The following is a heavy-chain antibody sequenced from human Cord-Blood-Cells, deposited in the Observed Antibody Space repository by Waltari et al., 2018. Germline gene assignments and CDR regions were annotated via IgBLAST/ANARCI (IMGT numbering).Heavy chain of an antibody. Sequence: QVQLQESGPGLVKPSETLSLTCTVSGYSISSGYYWGWIRQPPGKGLEWIGSIYHSGSTDYNPSLKSRVTISGDTSKNQFSLKLSSVTAADTAVYYCARSEGSSWYAEYFQHWGQGTLVTVSS. J-gene: IGHJ1*01. CDR3: ARSEGSSWYAEYFQH. CDR2: IYHSGST. V-gene: IGHV4-38-2*02. CDR1: GYSISSGYY. D-gene: IGHD6-13*01.